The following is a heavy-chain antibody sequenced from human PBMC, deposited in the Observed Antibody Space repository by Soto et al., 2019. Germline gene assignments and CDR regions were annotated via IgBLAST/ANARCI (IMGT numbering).Heavy chain of an antibody. Sequence: EVQLVQSGAEVKKPGESLKISCKGSGYSFTSYWIGWVRQMPGKGLEWMGIIYPGDSDTRYSPSFQGQVTIPADKSSSTAYLQWSSLKASDTARDYWARLRDGAGSLPNWFDPWGQGTRVTVSS. V-gene: IGHV5-51*03. CDR2: IYPGDSDT. J-gene: IGHJ5*02. CDR3: ARLRDGAGSLPNWFDP. D-gene: IGHD3-10*01. CDR1: GYSFTSYW.